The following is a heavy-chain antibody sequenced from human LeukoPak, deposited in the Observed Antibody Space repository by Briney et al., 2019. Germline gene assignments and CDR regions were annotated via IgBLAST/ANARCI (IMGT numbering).Heavy chain of an antibody. Sequence: GGSLRLSCAASGFTFSSYAMSWVRQAPGKGLEWVSAISGSGGNTYYADSVKGRFTISRDNSKNTLYLQMNSLRAEDTAVYYCAKELAGAGRDPASFWGYYADYWGQGTLVTVSS. CDR3: AKELAGAGRDPASFWGYYADY. D-gene: IGHD3-3*01. CDR2: ISGSGGNT. V-gene: IGHV3-23*01. J-gene: IGHJ4*02. CDR1: GFTFSSYA.